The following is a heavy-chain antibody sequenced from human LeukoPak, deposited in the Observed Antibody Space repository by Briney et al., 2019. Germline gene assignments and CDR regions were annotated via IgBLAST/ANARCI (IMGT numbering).Heavy chain of an antibody. CDR2: TYTGGNS. Sequence: GGSLRLSCAASGFTVSSIHMVWVRQAPGKGLEWVSVTYTGGNSYYADSVKGRFIISRDISKNTLYLQMNSLRAEDYALYYCARGGRGSAAVVAPRSFDIWGQGTIVTVSS. D-gene: IGHD3-22*01. J-gene: IGHJ3*02. CDR3: ARGGRGSAAVVAPRSFDI. CDR1: GFTVSSIH. V-gene: IGHV3-53*01.